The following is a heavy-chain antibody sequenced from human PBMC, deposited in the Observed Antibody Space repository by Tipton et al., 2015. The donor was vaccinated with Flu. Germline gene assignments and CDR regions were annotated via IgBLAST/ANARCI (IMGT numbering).Heavy chain of an antibody. CDR2: IHRSGNT. Sequence: TLSLTCSVSGDSIGSRYYWGWIRQPPGKGLEWIGNIHRSGNTYHNPSLKSRVTISVDTSKNQFSLKLSSVTAADTAVYYCARAPTLRYFDWLPLHFDYWGQGTLVTVSS. J-gene: IGHJ4*02. CDR3: ARAPTLRYFDWLPLHFDY. V-gene: IGHV4-38-2*02. D-gene: IGHD3-9*01. CDR1: GDSIGSRYY.